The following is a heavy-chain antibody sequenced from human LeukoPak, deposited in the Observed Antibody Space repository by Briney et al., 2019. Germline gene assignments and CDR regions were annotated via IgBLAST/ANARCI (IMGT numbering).Heavy chain of an antibody. Sequence: GGSLRLSCAASGFTFSSYAMSWVRQAPGKGLERVSAITGGGGSTYYADSVKGRFTISRGNSQNTLYLQMNSLRTEDTAVYYCATGNGHAFDIWGQGTMVTVSA. CDR2: ITGGGGST. CDR3: ATGNGHAFDI. J-gene: IGHJ3*02. CDR1: GFTFSSYA. V-gene: IGHV3-23*01. D-gene: IGHD3-10*01.